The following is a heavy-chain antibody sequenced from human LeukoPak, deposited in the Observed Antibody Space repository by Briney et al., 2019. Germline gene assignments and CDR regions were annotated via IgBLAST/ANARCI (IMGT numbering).Heavy chain of an antibody. V-gene: IGHV3-15*01. CDR1: GFSFSTHR. J-gene: IGHJ4*02. Sequence: GGSLRLSCAASGFSFSTHRMSWVRQAPGKGLEWVGRIKSKTDGGTTDYAAPVKGRFTISRDDSKNTLYLQMNSLKTEDTAVYYCAGSGYSFDYWGQGTLVTVSS. D-gene: IGHD3-22*01. CDR2: IKSKTDGGTT. CDR3: AGSGYSFDY.